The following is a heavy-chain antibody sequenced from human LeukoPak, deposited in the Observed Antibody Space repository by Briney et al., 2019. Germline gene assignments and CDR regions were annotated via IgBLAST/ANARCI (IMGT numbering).Heavy chain of an antibody. D-gene: IGHD3-16*02. J-gene: IGHJ4*02. Sequence: GGPLRLSCAASGFTFSTCAMSWVRQAPGKGLEWVSTISGGGSTSYADSVKGRFTIFRDNSKNTVYLQMNSLRVEDTAVYYCAKSLYGGCDYWGQGTVVTVSS. CDR3: AKSLYGGCDY. V-gene: IGHV3-23*01. CDR2: ISGGGST. CDR1: GFTFSTCA.